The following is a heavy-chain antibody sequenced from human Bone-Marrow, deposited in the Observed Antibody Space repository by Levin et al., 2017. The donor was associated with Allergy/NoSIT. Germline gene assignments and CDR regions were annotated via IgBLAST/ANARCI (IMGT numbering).Heavy chain of an antibody. D-gene: IGHD6-19*01. CDR2: IKSKTDGGTT. CDR3: TTDLIAVAGYNFDY. CDR1: GFTFSNAW. Sequence: GESLKISCAASGFTFSNAWMSWVRQAPGKGLEWVGRIKSKTDGGTTDYAAPVKGRFTISRDDSKNTLYLQMNSLKTEDTAVYYCTTDLIAVAGYNFDYWGQGTLVTVSS. V-gene: IGHV3-15*01. J-gene: IGHJ4*02.